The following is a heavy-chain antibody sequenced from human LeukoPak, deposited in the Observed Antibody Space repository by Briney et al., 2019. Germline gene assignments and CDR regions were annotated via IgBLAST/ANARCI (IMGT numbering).Heavy chain of an antibody. V-gene: IGHV3-33*01. CDR3: ARDNDGERAFDI. D-gene: IGHD4-17*01. J-gene: IGHJ3*02. Sequence: GGSLRFSCAASGFTVSSYGMHWVRQAPGKGLEWVAVIWYDGSNKYYADSVKGRFTISRDNSKNTLYLQMNSLRAEDTAVYYCARDNDGERAFDIWGQGTMVTVSS. CDR1: GFTVSSYG. CDR2: IWYDGSNK.